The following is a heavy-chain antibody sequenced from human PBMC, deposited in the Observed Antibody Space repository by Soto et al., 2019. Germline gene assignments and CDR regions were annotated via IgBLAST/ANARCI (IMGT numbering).Heavy chain of an antibody. CDR3: ARHQGTFCSGGSCYIAGFDY. CDR1: GGSISSYY. Sequence: QVQLQESGPGLVKPSETLSLTCTVSGGSISSYYWSWIRQPPGKGLEWIGYIYYSGSTNYNPSLKSRVTKSVDTSKNQFSLKLSSVTAADTAVYYCARHQGTFCSGGSCYIAGFDYWGQGTLVTVSS. V-gene: IGHV4-59*08. D-gene: IGHD2-15*01. CDR2: IYYSGST. J-gene: IGHJ4*02.